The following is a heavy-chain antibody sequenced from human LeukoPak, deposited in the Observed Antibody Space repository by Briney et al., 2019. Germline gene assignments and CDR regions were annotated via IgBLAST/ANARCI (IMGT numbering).Heavy chain of an antibody. J-gene: IGHJ4*02. D-gene: IGHD3-10*01. Sequence: SETLSLTCTVSGGSISSGDYYWSWIRQHPGKGLEWSGYIYYSGSTYYNPSLKSRVTISLDTSKNQFSLKLSSVTAADTAVYYCARDQEDSGTDYWGQGTLVTVSS. CDR1: GGSISSGDYY. CDR2: IYYSGST. V-gene: IGHV4-31*03. CDR3: ARDQEDSGTDY.